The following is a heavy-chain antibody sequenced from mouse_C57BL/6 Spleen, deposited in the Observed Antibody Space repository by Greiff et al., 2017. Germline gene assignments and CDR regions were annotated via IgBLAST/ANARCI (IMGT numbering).Heavy chain of an antibody. D-gene: IGHD2-4*01. CDR3: ARGGRAYDYGGGAWFAY. CDR2: IYPGSGST. Sequence: QVQLQQPGAELVKPGASVKMSCKASGYTFTSYWITWVKQRPGQGLEWIGDIYPGSGSTNYNEQFKSKATLTVDTSSSTAYMQLSSLTSEDSAVYYCARGGRAYDYGGGAWFAYWGQGTLVTVSA. V-gene: IGHV1-55*01. J-gene: IGHJ3*01. CDR1: GYTFTSYW.